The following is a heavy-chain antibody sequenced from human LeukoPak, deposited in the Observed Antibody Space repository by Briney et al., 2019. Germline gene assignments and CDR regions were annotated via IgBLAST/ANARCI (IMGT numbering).Heavy chain of an antibody. CDR3: ARDLMITFGGVIVSYACDI. J-gene: IGHJ3*02. CDR2: IYTSGST. V-gene: IGHV4-61*02. D-gene: IGHD3-16*02. CDR1: AGSISSGGYY. Sequence: SQTLSLTCTVSAGSISSGGYYWSWIRQLAGKGLEWSGRIYTSGSTNYNPSLKTRVTISVDTSKNQFSLRLSSVTAADTAVYYCARDLMITFGGVIVSYACDIWGQGTMVTVSS.